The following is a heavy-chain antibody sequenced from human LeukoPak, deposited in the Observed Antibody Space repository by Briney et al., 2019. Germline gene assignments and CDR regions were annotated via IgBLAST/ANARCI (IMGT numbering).Heavy chain of an antibody. CDR2: IIPIFGTA. V-gene: IGHV1-69*05. Sequence: ASVKVSCKACGGTFSSYAISWVRQAPGQGLEWMGGIIPIFGTANYAQKFQGRVTITTDESTSTAYMELSSLRSEDTAVYYCARDRGDYGDYRNYYYYMDVWGKGTTVTVSS. CDR3: ARDRGDYGDYRNYYYYMDV. J-gene: IGHJ6*03. CDR1: GGTFSSYA. D-gene: IGHD4-17*01.